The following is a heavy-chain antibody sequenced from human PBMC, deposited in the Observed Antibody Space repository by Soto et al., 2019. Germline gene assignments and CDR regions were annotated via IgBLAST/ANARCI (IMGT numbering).Heavy chain of an antibody. Sequence: QAQLVESGGGVVQPGRSLRLSCAASGFTFSSYGIHWVRQAPGRGLEWVAFISNDGSNTYYADSVKGRFTISREDSKNTLLLHMNSLRAEDTAVYYWAKDTQRDLLWLAESEGAFDYWGQGALVTVSS. CDR2: ISNDGSNT. J-gene: IGHJ4*02. CDR3: AKDTQRDLLWLAESEGAFDY. V-gene: IGHV3-30*18. CDR1: GFTFSSYG. D-gene: IGHD3-10*01.